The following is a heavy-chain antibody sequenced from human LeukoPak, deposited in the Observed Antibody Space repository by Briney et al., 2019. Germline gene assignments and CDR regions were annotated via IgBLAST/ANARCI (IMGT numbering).Heavy chain of an antibody. Sequence: SETLSLTCTVSGGSISSYYWSWIRQPPGKGLEWIGYIYYSGSTNYNPSLKSRVTISVDTSKNQFSLKLSSVTAADTAVYYCARQRRRYFDWLPFDYWGQGTLVTVSS. CDR2: IYYSGST. V-gene: IGHV4-59*08. J-gene: IGHJ4*02. CDR1: GGSISSYY. D-gene: IGHD3-9*01. CDR3: ARQRRRYFDWLPFDY.